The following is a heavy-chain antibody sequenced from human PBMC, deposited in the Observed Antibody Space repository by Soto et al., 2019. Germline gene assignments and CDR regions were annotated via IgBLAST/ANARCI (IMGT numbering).Heavy chain of an antibody. V-gene: IGHV1-2*02. Sequence: ASVKVSCKASGYTFTGYYMHWVRQAPGQGLEWMGWINPNSGGTSYAQKFQGRVTMTRDTSTSTVYMELSSLRSEDTAVYYCAAPYCSSTSCPYYYYYYGMDVWGQGTTVTVSS. J-gene: IGHJ6*02. CDR2: INPNSGGT. D-gene: IGHD2-2*01. CDR3: AAPYCSSTSCPYYYYYYGMDV. CDR1: GYTFTGYY.